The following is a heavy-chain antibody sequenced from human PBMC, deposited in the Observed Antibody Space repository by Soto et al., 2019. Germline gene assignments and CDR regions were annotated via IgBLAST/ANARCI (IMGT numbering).Heavy chain of an antibody. Sequence: GGYLRLSCVASGSSSDPFTMHWVRELPGKGLEWVAGLSWDRSTVAYADSVQGRFTISRDHAKNSVDLLMDSLRPDDTALYFCAVSSPDIVVLPSSIYFTSWGPGTQVTVSS. CDR2: LSWDRSTV. CDR3: AVSSPDIVVLPSSIYFTS. CDR1: GSSSDPFT. J-gene: IGHJ4*02. V-gene: IGHV3-9*02. D-gene: IGHD2-15*01.